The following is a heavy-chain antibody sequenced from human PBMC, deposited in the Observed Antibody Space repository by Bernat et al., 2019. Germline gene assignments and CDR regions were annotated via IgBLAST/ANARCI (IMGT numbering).Heavy chain of an antibody. Sequence: EVQLVESGGGLVQPGRSLRLSCTASGFTFGDYAMSWFRQAPGKGLEWVGCIRSKAYGGTTEYAASVKGRFTISRDDSKSIAYLQMNSLKTEDTAVYYFTRPSYDIGTGYYNPPVYWGQGTLVTVSS. J-gene: IGHJ4*02. CDR1: GFTFGDYA. CDR3: TRPSYDIGTGYYNPPVY. V-gene: IGHV3-49*03. D-gene: IGHD3-9*01. CDR2: IRSKAYGGTT.